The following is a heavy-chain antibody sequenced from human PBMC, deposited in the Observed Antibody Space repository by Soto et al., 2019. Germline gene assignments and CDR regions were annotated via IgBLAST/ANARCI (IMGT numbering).Heavy chain of an antibody. J-gene: IGHJ4*02. CDR1: GYTFTSYY. CDR2: INPSGGST. Sequence: ASVKVSCKASGYTFTSYYMHWVRQAPGQGLEWMGIINPSGGSTSYAQKFQGRVTMTRDTSTSTVYMELSSLRSEDTAVYYCARDAPRLYSYGPYFDYWGQGTLVTVSS. CDR3: ARDAPRLYSYGPYFDY. D-gene: IGHD5-18*01. V-gene: IGHV1-46*03.